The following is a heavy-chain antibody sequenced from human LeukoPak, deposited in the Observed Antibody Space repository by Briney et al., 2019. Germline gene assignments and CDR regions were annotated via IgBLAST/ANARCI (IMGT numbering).Heavy chain of an antibody. D-gene: IGHD2-2*03. CDR3: ARDGYCSSTSCQELYYYYYYMDV. V-gene: IGHV1-2*02. Sequence: ASVKVSCKASGYTFTGYYMHWVRQAPGQGLEWMGWINPNSGGTNYAQKFQGRVTMTRDTSISTAYMELSRLRSDDTAVYYCARDGYCSSTSCQELYYYYYYMDVWGKGTTVTISS. CDR1: GYTFTGYY. CDR2: INPNSGGT. J-gene: IGHJ6*03.